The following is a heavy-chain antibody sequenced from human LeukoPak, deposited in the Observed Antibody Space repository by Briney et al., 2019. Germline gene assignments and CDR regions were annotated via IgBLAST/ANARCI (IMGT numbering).Heavy chain of an antibody. Sequence: PGGSLRLSCAASGFTFSSYAMSWVRQAPGKGLEWVSAISGSGGSTYYADSVKGRFTISRDDSKNTLYLQMNSLRAEDTAVYYCAKDLPRDLAYGDYFDYWGQGTLVTDSS. CDR3: AKDLPRDLAYGDYFDY. J-gene: IGHJ4*02. D-gene: IGHD4-17*01. V-gene: IGHV3-23*01. CDR1: GFTFSSYA. CDR2: ISGSGGST.